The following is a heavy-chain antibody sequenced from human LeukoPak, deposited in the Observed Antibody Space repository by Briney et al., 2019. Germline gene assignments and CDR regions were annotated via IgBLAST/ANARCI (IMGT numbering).Heavy chain of an antibody. J-gene: IGHJ4*02. CDR2: IYYTGST. Sequence: SETLSLTCTVSGGSISSSTYFWGWIRQPPGKGLEWIGTIYYTGSTYYNPSLKSRVTISVDTSKNQFSLKVRSVTAADTAVYYCARGPQGVTRPEYWGQGTLVTISS. V-gene: IGHV4-39*01. CDR1: GGSISSSTYF. CDR3: ARGPQGVTRPEY. D-gene: IGHD4-17*01.